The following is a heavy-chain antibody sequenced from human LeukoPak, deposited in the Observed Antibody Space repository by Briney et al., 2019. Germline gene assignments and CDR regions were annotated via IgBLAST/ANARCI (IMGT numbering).Heavy chain of an antibody. CDR3: ATLKDAVTIFEC. CDR1: GFTSRNYW. CDR2: IKEDGSDK. Sequence: GGSLRLSGIGSGFTSRNYWLSWVRQAPGKGLRWVASIKEDGSDKSYGDSVKGRCTISRDNTNNSLFVQMSSLRAEDPAVYYCATLKDAVTIFECWGQGLLVTVSS. J-gene: IGHJ4*02. V-gene: IGHV3-7*01. D-gene: IGHD4-17*01.